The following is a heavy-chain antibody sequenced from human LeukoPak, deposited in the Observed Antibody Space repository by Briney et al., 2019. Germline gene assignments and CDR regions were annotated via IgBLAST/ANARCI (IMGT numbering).Heavy chain of an antibody. CDR1: GYTFTSYD. J-gene: IGHJ6*03. CDR2: MNPNSGNT. D-gene: IGHD3-3*01. CDR3: ARSRGRITIFGVVTHYYYYMDV. V-gene: IGHV1-8*01. Sequence: ASLNVSCKASGYTFTSYDINWVRQATGQGREWMGWMNPNSGNTGYAQKFQGRVTMTRNTSISTAYMELSSLGSEDTAVYYCARSRGRITIFGVVTHYYYYMDVWVKGTTVTVSS.